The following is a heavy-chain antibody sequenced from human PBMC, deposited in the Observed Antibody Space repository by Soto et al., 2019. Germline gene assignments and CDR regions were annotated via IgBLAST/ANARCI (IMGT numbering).Heavy chain of an antibody. CDR1: GFSFNSFN. CDR3: ARDLGLLKSMFDY. D-gene: IGHD2-8*01. V-gene: IGHV3-21*01. CDR2: ISVSGDNI. J-gene: IGHJ4*02. Sequence: GGSLRLSCLASGFSFNSFNMNWIRRAPGRGLEWVASISVSGDNIYYGDSMQGRFTISRDNSKRSVFLDWNSLRVEDTAVYYCARDLGLLKSMFDYWGQGTRVTVSS.